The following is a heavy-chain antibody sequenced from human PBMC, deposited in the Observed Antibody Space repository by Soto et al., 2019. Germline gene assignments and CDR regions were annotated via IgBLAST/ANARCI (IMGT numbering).Heavy chain of an antibody. J-gene: IGHJ4*02. Sequence: QVQLVQSGGEVKKPGASVEVSCRTSGYMFTTYGMSWVRQAPGQGLEWMAWISAYNGNKKYAQKFQGGVTMTTDTSTSTVFMELRNLTSDDTGTYFCARTGGGMAARPLEYWGQGTLVTVSS. CDR2: ISAYNGNK. D-gene: IGHD6-6*01. CDR1: GYMFTTYG. CDR3: ARTGGGMAARPLEY. V-gene: IGHV1-18*04.